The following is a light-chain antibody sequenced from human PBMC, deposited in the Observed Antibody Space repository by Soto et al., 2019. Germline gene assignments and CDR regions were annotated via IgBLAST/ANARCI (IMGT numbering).Light chain of an antibody. V-gene: IGKV1-27*01. CDR2: AAS. J-gene: IGKJ3*01. Sequence: DNQMTQSPSSLSASVGDRVTITCRASQGIGTYLDWYQQKPGKVPKLLIYAASTLQSGVPSRFSGSGSETDFTLTISSLQPEDVATYYCQKYNSAPRAFGPGTKVDIK. CDR3: QKYNSAPRA. CDR1: QGIGTY.